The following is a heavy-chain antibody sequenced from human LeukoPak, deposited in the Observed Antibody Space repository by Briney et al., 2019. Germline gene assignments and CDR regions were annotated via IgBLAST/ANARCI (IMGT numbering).Heavy chain of an antibody. J-gene: IGHJ6*02. CDR2: ISSSSSTI. D-gene: IGHD3-3*01. V-gene: IGHV3-48*04. CDR3: ARVRDYDFFWEPTDYYGMDV. Sequence: GGSLRLSCEASGFTFSSYSMNWVRQAPGKGLEWVSYISSSSSTIYYADSVKGRFTISRDNAKNSLYLQMNSLRAEDTAVYYCARVRDYDFFWEPTDYYGMDVWGQGTTVTVSS. CDR1: GFTFSSYS.